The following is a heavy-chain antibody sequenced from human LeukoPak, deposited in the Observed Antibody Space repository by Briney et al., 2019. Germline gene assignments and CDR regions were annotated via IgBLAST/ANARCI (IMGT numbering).Heavy chain of an antibody. D-gene: IGHD3-16*02. CDR2: IYYSGST. V-gene: IGHV4-31*03. Sequence: SQTLSLTCTVSGGSISSGGYYWSWIRQHPGKGLEWIGYIYYSGSTYYNPSLKSRVTISVDTSKNQFSLKLSSVTAADTAVYFCASAQERYDYVWDSYRSFFDHWGQGTLVTVSS. J-gene: IGHJ4*02. CDR3: ASAQERYDYVWDSYRSFFDH. CDR1: GGSISSGGYY.